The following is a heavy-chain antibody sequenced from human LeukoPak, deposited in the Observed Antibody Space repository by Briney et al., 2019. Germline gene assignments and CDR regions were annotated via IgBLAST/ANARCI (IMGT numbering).Heavy chain of an antibody. CDR2: ISYDGSGK. V-gene: IGHV3-30-3*01. J-gene: IGHJ5*02. CDR3: AKVAPAYSSSWYDRFDP. CDR1: KISFSITA. Sequence: GRSLRLSCAASKISFSITAMDWVRQAPGKGLEWVAVISYDGSGKYYADSVKGRFTISRDNSKNTLYLQMNSLRAEDTAVYYCAKVAPAYSSSWYDRFDPWGQGTLVTVSS. D-gene: IGHD6-13*01.